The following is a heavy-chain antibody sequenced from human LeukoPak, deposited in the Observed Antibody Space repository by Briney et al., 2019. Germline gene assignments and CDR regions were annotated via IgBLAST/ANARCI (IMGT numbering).Heavy chain of an antibody. Sequence: GGSLRLSCAASGFTFSSYATHWVRQAPGKGLEWVAVISYDGSNKYYADSVKGRFTISRDNSKNTLYLQMNSLRAEDTAVYYCARDRMVRGVILHDYWGQGTLVTVSS. CDR2: ISYDGSNK. CDR1: GFTFSSYA. CDR3: ARDRMVRGVILHDY. D-gene: IGHD3-10*01. V-gene: IGHV3-30*04. J-gene: IGHJ4*02.